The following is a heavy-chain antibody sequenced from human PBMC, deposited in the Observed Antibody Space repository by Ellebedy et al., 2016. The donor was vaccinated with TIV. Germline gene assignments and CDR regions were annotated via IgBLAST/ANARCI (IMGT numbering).Heavy chain of an antibody. CDR3: ARAGYSGGWPLDS. V-gene: IGHV1-8*01. CDR1: GYTFTTLD. D-gene: IGHD6-19*01. Sequence: AASVKVSCKASGYTFTTLDINWVRHATGQGLEWMGWMSPNSGNTGFAQKFQDRVTITRDTSASTDYMEMSSLKSEDTAMYYYARAGYSGGWPLDSWGQGSLVTVSS. CDR2: MSPNSGNT. J-gene: IGHJ4*02.